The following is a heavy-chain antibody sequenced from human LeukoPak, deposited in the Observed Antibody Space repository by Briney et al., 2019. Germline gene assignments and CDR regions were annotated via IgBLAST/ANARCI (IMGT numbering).Heavy chain of an antibody. CDR3: AKDRGNNAGNSAREF. D-gene: IGHD4-23*01. J-gene: IGHJ4*02. Sequence: EASVKVSCKASGGTFSSYATSWVRQAPGQGLEWMGRIIPILDIANYAQKFKGRVTITADKSSSTAFLEIASLRSEDTAIYYCAKDRGNNAGNSAREFWGPGTLVTVSS. V-gene: IGHV1-69*04. CDR1: GGTFSSYA. CDR2: IIPILDIA.